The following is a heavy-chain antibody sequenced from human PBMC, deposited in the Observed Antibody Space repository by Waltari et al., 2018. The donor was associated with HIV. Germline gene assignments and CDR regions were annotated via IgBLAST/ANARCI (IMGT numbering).Heavy chain of an antibody. CDR3: ARGSNAYYYYGMDV. D-gene: IGHD4-4*01. V-gene: IGHV4-59*01. CDR1: GGSISSYY. Sequence: QVQLQESGPGLVKPSETLSPTCTVSGGSISSYYWSWIRQPPGKGLEWIWYIYYSGSTNYNPSLKSLVTISVDTSKNQFSLKLSSVTAADTAVYYCARGSNAYYYYGMDVWGQGTTVTVSS. CDR2: IYYSGST. J-gene: IGHJ6*02.